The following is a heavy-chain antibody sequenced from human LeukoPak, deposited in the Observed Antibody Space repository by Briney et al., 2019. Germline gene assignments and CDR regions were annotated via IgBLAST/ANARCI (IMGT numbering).Heavy chain of an antibody. CDR3: ARDENGYVWGSFRA. CDR1: GGPISISIYN. V-gene: IGHV4-39*07. Sequence: SETLSLTCTVSGGPISISIYNGGGFGRPPGRGRGGMGNIYYSGSTYYNPSLESRVTMSLDTSKNQFSLKLSSVTAADTAVYYCARDENGYVWGSFRAWGQGTLVTVSS. CDR2: IYYSGST. J-gene: IGHJ5*02. D-gene: IGHD3-16*02.